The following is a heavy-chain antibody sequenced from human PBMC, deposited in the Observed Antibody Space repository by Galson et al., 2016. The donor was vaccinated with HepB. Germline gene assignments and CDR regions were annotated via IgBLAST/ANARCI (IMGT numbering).Heavy chain of an antibody. D-gene: IGHD4-17*01. CDR3: AKVPYGYYASAFDS. J-gene: IGHJ4*02. CDR1: GFTFRDFA. V-gene: IGHV3-23*01. Sequence: SLRLSCAASGFTFRDFAMTWVRQTPGKGLEWVSAISYNSGDETYFADSVRGRFTISRDNSKDTLYLQMNSLRVEDTAVYFCAKVPYGYYASAFDSWGQGTLVTVSS. CDR2: ISYNSGDET.